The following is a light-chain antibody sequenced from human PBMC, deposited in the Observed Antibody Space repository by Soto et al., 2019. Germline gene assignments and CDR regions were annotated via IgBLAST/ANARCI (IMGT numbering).Light chain of an antibody. Sequence: QSVLTQPPSASGTPGQRVTISCSGSSSNIGSNPVHWYQQVPGTAPKLLIHNNNQRPSGVPARFSGSKSGTSASLAISGLQSEDEADYCCAAWDDSLNGVLFGGGTKLTVL. V-gene: IGLV1-44*01. CDR2: NNN. CDR3: AAWDDSLNGVL. J-gene: IGLJ2*01. CDR1: SSNIGSNP.